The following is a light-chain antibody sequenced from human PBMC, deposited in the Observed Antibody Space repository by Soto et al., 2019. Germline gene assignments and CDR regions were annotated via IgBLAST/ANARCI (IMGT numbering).Light chain of an antibody. J-gene: IGKJ4*01. CDR1: QSLLHSGGHNF. CDR2: LGS. Sequence: DIVMTQSPVSLPVTPGEPASISCRASQSLLHSGGHNFLDWYLQKPGQSPQVLIYLGSNRYSGVHDRFSGSDEGANFTLEISDVEGDDVGVYYCMQTLQTPLTFGGGTKVEMK. V-gene: IGKV2-28*01. CDR3: MQTLQTPLT.